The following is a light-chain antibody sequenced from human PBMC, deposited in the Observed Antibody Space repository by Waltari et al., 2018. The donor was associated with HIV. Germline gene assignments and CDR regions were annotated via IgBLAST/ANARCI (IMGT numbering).Light chain of an antibody. Sequence: DIQMTQSPSSLSASVGDRVTITCQATQDIRYYLNWYQQKPGEAPRLLIYDASRLRPGIPSRFSGGGSGTHFTLTISSLQPEDIATYYCQQYHTQFTFGPGTKVDIK. V-gene: IGKV1-33*01. CDR2: DAS. J-gene: IGKJ3*01. CDR1: QDIRYY. CDR3: QQYHTQFT.